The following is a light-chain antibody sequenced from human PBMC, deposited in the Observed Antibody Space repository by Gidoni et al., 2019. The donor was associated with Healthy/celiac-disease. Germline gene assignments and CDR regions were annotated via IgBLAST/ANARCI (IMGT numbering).Light chain of an antibody. CDR2: GAS. CDR3: QQYNKWTPYT. Sequence: EIVMTPSPATLSVSSGERATLSCRASQSVSSNLAWYQQKPGQAPRLLIYGASTRATGIPARFSGSGSGTEFTLTISSMQYEDFAVYYCQQYNKWTPYTFGQGTKLEIK. V-gene: IGKV3-15*01. CDR1: QSVSSN. J-gene: IGKJ2*01.